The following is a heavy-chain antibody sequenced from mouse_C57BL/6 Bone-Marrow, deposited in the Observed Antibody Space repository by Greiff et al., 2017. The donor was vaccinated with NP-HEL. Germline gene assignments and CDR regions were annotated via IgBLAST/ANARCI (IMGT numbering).Heavy chain of an antibody. Sequence: VQGVESGPGLVAPSQCLSISCTVSGFSLTSYGVDWVRQSPGKGLEWLGVIWGVGSTNYNSALIYRLSISKDNSKGQVFLKMNSLQTDDTAMYYCARLFITTAVGGYAMDYWGQGTSVTVSS. CDR2: IWGVGST. CDR3: ARLFITTAVGGYAMDY. CDR1: GFSLTSYG. D-gene: IGHD1-1*01. J-gene: IGHJ4*01. V-gene: IGHV2-6*01.